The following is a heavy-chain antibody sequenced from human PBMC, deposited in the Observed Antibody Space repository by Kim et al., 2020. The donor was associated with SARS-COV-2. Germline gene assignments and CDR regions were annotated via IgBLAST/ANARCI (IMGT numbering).Heavy chain of an antibody. V-gene: IGHV3-30*07. J-gene: IGHJ6*02. CDR3: ARQYGDYGDYYYGMDV. D-gene: IGHD4-17*01. Sequence: SVKGRFTSSRDNSKNTSDLQMNSLRAEDTAVYYCARQYGDYGDYYYGMDVWGQGTTVTVSS.